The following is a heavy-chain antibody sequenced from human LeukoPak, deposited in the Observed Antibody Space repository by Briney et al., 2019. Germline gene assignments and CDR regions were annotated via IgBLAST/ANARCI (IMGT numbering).Heavy chain of an antibody. CDR2: INPNSGGT. CDR3: ARERQLEYYYYGMDV. CDR1: GYTFTGYY. Sequence: CALVKVSCKASGYTFTGYYMHWVRQAPGQGLEWMGWINPNSGGTNYAQKFQGRVTMTRDTSISTAYMELSRLRSDGTAVYYCARERQLEYYYYGMDVWGQGTTVTVSS. D-gene: IGHD6-13*01. J-gene: IGHJ6*02. V-gene: IGHV1-2*02.